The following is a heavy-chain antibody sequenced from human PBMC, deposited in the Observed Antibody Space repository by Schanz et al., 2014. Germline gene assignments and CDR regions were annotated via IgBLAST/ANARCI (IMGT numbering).Heavy chain of an antibody. V-gene: IGHV3-23*04. D-gene: IGHD3-10*01. J-gene: IGHJ3*02. CDR3: AKDFFIGVARGVIISHDAIDI. Sequence: EVQLVESGGGLVKPGGSLRLSCTVSGFTVNNYAMNWVRQAPGKGLEWVSAISGSGGSTVYADSVKGRFTISRDNSNNTVFLQMNSLRAEDTAVYYCAKDFFIGVARGVIISHDAIDIWGQGTKVTVSS. CDR2: ISGSGGST. CDR1: GFTVNNYA.